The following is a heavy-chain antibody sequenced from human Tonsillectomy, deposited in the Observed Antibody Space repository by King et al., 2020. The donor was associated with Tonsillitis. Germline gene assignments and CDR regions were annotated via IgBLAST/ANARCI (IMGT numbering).Heavy chain of an antibody. D-gene: IGHD3-9*01. CDR1: GGSISSSSYY. CDR3: AGGRSYYDILTGYLGREYFDY. CDR2: IYYSGST. J-gene: IGHJ4*02. V-gene: IGHV4-39*01. Sequence: QVQLQESGPGLVKPSETLSLTCTVSGGSISSSSYYWGWIRQPPGKGLEWIGSIYYSGSTYYNPSLKSRVTISVDTSKNQFSLKLSSVTAADTAVYYCAGGRSYYDILTGYLGREYFDYWGQGTLVTVSS.